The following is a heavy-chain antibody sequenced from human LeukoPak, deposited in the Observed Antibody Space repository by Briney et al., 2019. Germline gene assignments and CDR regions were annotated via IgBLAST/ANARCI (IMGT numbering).Heavy chain of an antibody. V-gene: IGHV3-23*01. CDR1: GFIFSSHG. CDR2: ISPSGDIT. Sequence: GGSLRLSCAASGFIFSSHGMNWVRQAPGKGLEWVSGISPSGDITYYADSVKGRFTISRDNSKNTVYLQMNSLRAEDTAVYYCAKVSPSDDAFDIWGQGTMVTVSS. J-gene: IGHJ3*02. CDR3: AKVSPSDDAFDI.